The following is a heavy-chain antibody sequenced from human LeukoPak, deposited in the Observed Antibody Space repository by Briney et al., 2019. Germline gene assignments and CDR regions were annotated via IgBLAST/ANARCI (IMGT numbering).Heavy chain of an antibody. CDR3: ARVPRGSTVGTLPYFYYYMDV. Sequence: SETLSLTCAVSGGSISSTNWWSWVRQPPEKGLEWIGEIYRSGSTNSDPSLNSRVTISMDKSKNQFSLKLSSVTAADTAVYYCARVPRGSTVGTLPYFYYYMDVWGKGTTVIVSS. CDR2: IYRSGST. V-gene: IGHV4-4*02. J-gene: IGHJ6*03. CDR1: GGSISSTNW. D-gene: IGHD1-26*01.